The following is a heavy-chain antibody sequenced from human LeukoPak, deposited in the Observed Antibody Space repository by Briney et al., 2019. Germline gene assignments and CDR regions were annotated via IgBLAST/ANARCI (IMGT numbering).Heavy chain of an antibody. D-gene: IGHD6-19*01. CDR3: ARADFLLAVAGDFDY. CDR2: IKQDGSEK. CDR1: GFTFSSSW. Sequence: SGGSLRLSCAASGFTFSSSWMGWVRQAPGKGLEWVANIKQDGSEKYYVDSVKGRFTISRDNAKNSLYLQMNSLRAEDTAVYYCARADFLLAVAGDFDYWGQGTRVTVSS. V-gene: IGHV3-7*01. J-gene: IGHJ4*02.